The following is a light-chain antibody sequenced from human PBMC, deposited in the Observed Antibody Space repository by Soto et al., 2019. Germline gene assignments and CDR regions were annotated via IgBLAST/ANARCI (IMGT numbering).Light chain of an antibody. CDR3: HQYDSSPLYT. CDR1: QSVSSSY. CDR2: GAS. J-gene: IGKJ2*01. Sequence: EIVLTQSPGTLSLSPGERATLSCRASQSVSSSYLAWYQQKPGQAPRLLIYGASSRATGIPDRFSGSGSGTDFTLTISRLEPEDFAVYYCHQYDSSPLYTFGQGTKLEIK. V-gene: IGKV3-20*01.